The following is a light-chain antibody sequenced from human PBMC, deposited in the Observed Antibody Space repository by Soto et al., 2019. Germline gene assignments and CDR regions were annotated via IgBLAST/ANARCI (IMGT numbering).Light chain of an antibody. V-gene: IGLV3-21*04. CDR1: NIGSKS. J-gene: IGLJ7*01. Sequence: SYELTQPPSVSVAPGKTARITWGGNNIGSKSVHWYQQKPGQAPVLVIYYDSDRPSGIPERFSGSNSGNTATLTISRVEAGDEADYYCQVWDSSSDHLAVFGGGTQLTVL. CDR3: QVWDSSSDHLAV. CDR2: YDS.